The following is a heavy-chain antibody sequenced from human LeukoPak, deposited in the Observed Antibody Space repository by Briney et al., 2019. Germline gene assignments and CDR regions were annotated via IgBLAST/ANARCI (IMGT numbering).Heavy chain of an antibody. CDR3: ARDQPSQAGTFEYFQH. J-gene: IGHJ1*01. Sequence: PQTLSLTCTVSGGSISSGDYYWSWIRQPPWKGLEWIGYIYYSGSTYYNPSLKSRVTISVDTSKNQFSLKLSSVTAADTAVYYCARDQPSQAGTFEYFQHWGQGTLVTVSS. D-gene: IGHD6-13*01. CDR2: IYYSGST. V-gene: IGHV4-30-4*08. CDR1: GGSISSGDYY.